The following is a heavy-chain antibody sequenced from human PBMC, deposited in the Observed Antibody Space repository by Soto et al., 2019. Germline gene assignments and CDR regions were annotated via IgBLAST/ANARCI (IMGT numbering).Heavy chain of an antibody. CDR3: ARDSQSTPWYAADY. CDR1: GFTFSSYS. CDR2: ISGSGGYI. J-gene: IGHJ4*02. V-gene: IGHV3-21*01. D-gene: IGHD6-13*01. Sequence: GGSLRLSCEGSGFTFSSYSMNWVRQAPGKGLEWVSSISGSGGYIYYADSVKGRFTISRDNAKNSLYLQMTSLRDEDTALYYCARDSQSTPWYAADYWGQGSLVTVS.